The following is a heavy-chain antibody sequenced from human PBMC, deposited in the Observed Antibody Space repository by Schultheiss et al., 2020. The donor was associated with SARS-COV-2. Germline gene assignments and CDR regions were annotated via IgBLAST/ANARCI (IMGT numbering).Heavy chain of an antibody. D-gene: IGHD3-3*01. V-gene: IGHV1-2*02. CDR2: INPNSGGT. J-gene: IGHJ4*02. CDR3: ARARFKGSDFDY. Sequence: ASVKVSCKASGYTFTSYGISWVRQAPGQGLEWMGWINPNSGGTNYAQKFQGRVTMTRDTSISTAYMELSRLRSDDTAVYYCARARFKGSDFDYWGQGTLVTVSS. CDR1: GYTFTSYG.